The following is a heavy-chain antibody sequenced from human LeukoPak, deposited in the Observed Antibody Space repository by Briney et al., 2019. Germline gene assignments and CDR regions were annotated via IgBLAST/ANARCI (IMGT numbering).Heavy chain of an antibody. CDR1: GFTFSNYA. D-gene: IGHD2/OR15-2a*01. Sequence: GGSLRLSCAASGFTFSNYAMHWVRQAPGKGLEWVTVISYDGSNKYYADSVKSRFTISRDNSKNTLYLQMNSLRAEDTAVYYCARDSGFSGTQRGEYWGQGTLVTVSS. CDR3: ARDSGFSGTQRGEY. J-gene: IGHJ4*02. CDR2: ISYDGSNK. V-gene: IGHV3-30*04.